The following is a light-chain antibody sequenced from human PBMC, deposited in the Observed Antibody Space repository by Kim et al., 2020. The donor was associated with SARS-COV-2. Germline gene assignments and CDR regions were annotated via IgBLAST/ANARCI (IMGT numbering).Light chain of an antibody. CDR2: AAS. J-gene: IGKJ2*01. V-gene: IGKV1-39*01. Sequence: SVSVGDRVTITCRASQSISSYLNWYQQKPGKAPQLLIYAASSLQSGVPSRFSGSGSGTDFTLTISSLQPEDFATYYCQQSYSTPRTFGQGTKLEI. CDR1: QSISSY. CDR3: QQSYSTPRT.